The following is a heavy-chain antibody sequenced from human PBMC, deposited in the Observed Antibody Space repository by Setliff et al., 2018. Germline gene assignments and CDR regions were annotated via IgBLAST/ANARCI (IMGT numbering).Heavy chain of an antibody. V-gene: IGHV4-34*01. D-gene: IGHD2-2*01. J-gene: IGHJ2*01. Sequence: KASETLSLTCAVYGGSFSGYHWSWIRQAPGKGMEWIGSIYHSGSTYFNPSLKSRVTISVDTSKNQFSLKLNSVTAADTTVYYCARAVPRGATPDYWYFDLWG. CDR2: IYHSGST. CDR3: ARAVPRGATPDYWYFDL. CDR1: GGSFSGYH.